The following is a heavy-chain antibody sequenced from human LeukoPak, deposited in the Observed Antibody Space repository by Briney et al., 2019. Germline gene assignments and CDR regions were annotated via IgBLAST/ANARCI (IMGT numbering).Heavy chain of an antibody. CDR1: GFTFSNYS. CDR3: ARGLEGQWLVLEYFQH. CDR2: ISSSSSYI. Sequence: GGSLRLSCAASGFTFSNYSMNWVRQAPGKGLEWVSSISSSSSYIYYADSVKGRFTISRDNAKNSLYLQMNSLRAEDTAVYYCARGLEGQWLVLEYFQHWGQGTLVTVSS. J-gene: IGHJ1*01. V-gene: IGHV3-21*01. D-gene: IGHD6-19*01.